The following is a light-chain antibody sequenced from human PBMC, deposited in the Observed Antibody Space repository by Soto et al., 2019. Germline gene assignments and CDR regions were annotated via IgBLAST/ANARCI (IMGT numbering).Light chain of an antibody. CDR3: QAWDSSTVV. J-gene: IGLJ2*01. CDR1: KLGDKY. Sequence: SYELTQPPSVSVSPGLTASITCSGDKLGDKYACWYQQKPGQSPVLIIYQDSKRPSGIPEQFSGSNSGNTATLTISGTQAMDEADYYCQAWDSSTVVFGGGTQLTVL. V-gene: IGLV3-1*01. CDR2: QDS.